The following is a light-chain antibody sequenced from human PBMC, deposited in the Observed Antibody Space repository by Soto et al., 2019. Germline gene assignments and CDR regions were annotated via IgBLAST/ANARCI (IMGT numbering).Light chain of an antibody. CDR3: CSYAGNSLLL. J-gene: IGLJ2*01. CDR1: SSDIVIYNY. Sequence: QSALTQPRSVSGSPGQSVTISCTGTSSDIVIYNYVSWYQQHPGKAPQLMIYDVSKRPSGVPDRFSGSKSGNTASLTISGLQADDEADYYCCSYAGNSLLLFGGGTKLTVL. V-gene: IGLV2-11*01. CDR2: DVS.